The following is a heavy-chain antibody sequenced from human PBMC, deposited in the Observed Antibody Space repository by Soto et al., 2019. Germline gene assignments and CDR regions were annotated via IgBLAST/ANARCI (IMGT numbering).Heavy chain of an antibody. CDR3: ARDYTPEMSTITLCFDY. D-gene: IGHD5-12*01. CDR1: GFTFSSYA. Sequence: QVQLVESGGGVVQPGRSLRLSCAASGFTFSSYAMHWVRQAPGKGLEWVAVISYDGSNKYYADSVKGRFTISRDNSKNTLYLQMNSLRAEYTAVYYCARDYTPEMSTITLCFDYWGQGTLVTVSS. CDR2: ISYDGSNK. V-gene: IGHV3-30-3*01. J-gene: IGHJ4*02.